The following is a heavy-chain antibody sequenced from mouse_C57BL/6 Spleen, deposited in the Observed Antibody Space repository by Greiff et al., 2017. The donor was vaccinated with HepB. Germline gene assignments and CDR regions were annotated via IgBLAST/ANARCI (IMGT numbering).Heavy chain of an antibody. CDR1: GYTFTSYW. D-gene: IGHD2-4*01. V-gene: IGHV1-64*01. J-gene: IGHJ2*01. Sequence: QVQLQQPGAELVKPGASVKLSCKASGYTFTSYWMHWVKQRPGQGLEWIGMIHPNSGSTNYNEKFKSKATLTVDKSSSTAYMQLSSLTSEDTAVYYCARSYDYHFDYWGQGTTLTVSS. CDR3: ARSYDYHFDY. CDR2: IHPNSGST.